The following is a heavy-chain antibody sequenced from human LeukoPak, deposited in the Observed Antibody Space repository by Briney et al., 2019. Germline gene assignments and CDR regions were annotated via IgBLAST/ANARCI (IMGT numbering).Heavy chain of an antibody. CDR1: GYTFTSYD. CDR2: MNPNSGNT. V-gene: IGHV1-8*01. D-gene: IGHD2-2*01. CDR3: ARGYSINCSSTSCNHYLNWFDP. J-gene: IGHJ5*02. Sequence: GASVKVSCKASGYTFTSYDINWVRQSTGQGLEWMGWMNPNSGNTGYAQKFQCRVTMTTNTPISTAYMEMSSLRSEDTAIYYCARGYSINCSSTSCNHYLNWFDPWGQGTLVTVSS.